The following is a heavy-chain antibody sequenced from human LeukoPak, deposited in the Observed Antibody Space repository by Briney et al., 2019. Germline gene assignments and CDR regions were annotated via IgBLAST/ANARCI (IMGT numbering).Heavy chain of an antibody. D-gene: IGHD3-22*01. CDR3: ARDDIGGYDSSGN. CDR1: GGSFSGYY. J-gene: IGHJ4*02. Sequence: SETLSLTCAVYGGSFSGYYWSWIRQPPGKGLEWIGEINHSGSTNYNPSLKSRVTISVDTSKNQFSLKLSSVTAADTAVYYCARDDIGGYDSSGNWGQGTLVTVSS. V-gene: IGHV4-34*01. CDR2: INHSGST.